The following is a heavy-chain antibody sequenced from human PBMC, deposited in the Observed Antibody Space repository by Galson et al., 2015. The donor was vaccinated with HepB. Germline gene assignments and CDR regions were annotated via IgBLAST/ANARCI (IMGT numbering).Heavy chain of an antibody. D-gene: IGHD2-15*01. V-gene: IGHV4-39*01. CDR3: ARGGAYCSGGSCYRYYFDY. CDR2: IYYSGST. Sequence: ETLSLTCTVSGGSISSSSYYWGWIRQPPGKGLEWIGSIYYSGSTYYNPSLKSRVTISVDTSKNQFSLKLSSVTAADTAVYYCARGGAYCSGGSCYRYYFDYWGQGTLVTVSS. CDR1: GGSISSSSYY. J-gene: IGHJ4*02.